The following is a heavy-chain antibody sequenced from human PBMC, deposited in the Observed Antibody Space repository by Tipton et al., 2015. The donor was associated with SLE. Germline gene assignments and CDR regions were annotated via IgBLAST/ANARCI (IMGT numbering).Heavy chain of an antibody. CDR2: ISYSGST. V-gene: IGHV4-59*01. D-gene: IGHD6-6*01. CDR3: ARISENSRYFDH. J-gene: IGHJ4*02. CDR1: GSSTTNYY. Sequence: TLSLTCTVSGSSTTNYYWSWIRQPPGKGLEWIGFISYSGSTNYNPSLKSRVSISVDKSKNQFSLRLNSVTAADTAIYYCARISENSRYFDHWGQGTLVTVSS.